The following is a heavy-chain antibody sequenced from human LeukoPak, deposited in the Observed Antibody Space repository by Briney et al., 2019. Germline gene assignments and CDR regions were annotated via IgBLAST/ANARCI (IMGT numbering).Heavy chain of an antibody. CDR2: IIPIFGTA. V-gene: IGHV1-69*13. D-gene: IGHD3-10*01. J-gene: IGHJ4*02. CDR3: ARARTPLLWFGEPFDY. CDR1: GGTFSSYA. Sequence: GASVKVSCKASGGTFSSYAISWVRQAPGQGLEWMGGIIPIFGTANYAQKFQGRVTITADESTSTAYMELSSLRSEDTAVYYCARARTPLLWFGEPFDYWGQGTLVTVSS.